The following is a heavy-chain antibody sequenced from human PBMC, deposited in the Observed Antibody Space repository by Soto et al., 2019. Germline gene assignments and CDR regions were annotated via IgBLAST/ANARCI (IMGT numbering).Heavy chain of an antibody. D-gene: IGHD2-21*01. CDR1: GGSISSYY. Sequence: SETLSLTCTVSGGSISSYYWSWIRQPPGKGLEWIGYIYYSGSTNYNPSLKSRVTISVDTSKNQFSLKLSSVTAADTAVYYCARHHIGFGAFDIWGQGTMVTVSS. V-gene: IGHV4-59*08. CDR2: IYYSGST. CDR3: ARHHIGFGAFDI. J-gene: IGHJ3*02.